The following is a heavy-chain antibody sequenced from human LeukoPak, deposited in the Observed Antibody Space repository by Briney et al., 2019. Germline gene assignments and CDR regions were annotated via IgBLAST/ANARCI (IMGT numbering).Heavy chain of an antibody. Sequence: ASVKVSCKASGYTFTGYYMHWVRQAPGQGLEWMGRINPNSGGTNYAQKFQGRVTMTRDTSISTAYMELTRLRSEDTAVYYCARDLGKGVPDYGMDVWGQGTTVTVSS. D-gene: IGHD2-2*01. CDR1: GYTFTGYY. J-gene: IGHJ6*02. CDR2: INPNSGGT. CDR3: ARDLGKGVPDYGMDV. V-gene: IGHV1-2*06.